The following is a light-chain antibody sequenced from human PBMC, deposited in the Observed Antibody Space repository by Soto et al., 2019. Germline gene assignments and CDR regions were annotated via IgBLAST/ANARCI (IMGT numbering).Light chain of an antibody. V-gene: IGLV2-11*01. CDR1: SSDVGGYNF. CDR2: DVS. CDR3: CSYAGSSTL. Sequence: QSVLTKPRSVSGSPGQSVTISCTGTSSDVGGYNFVSWYQQYPGKVPKLIIYDVSQRPSGVPDRFSASKSDNTASLTISGLQAEDEADYYCCSYAGSSTLFGGGTQLTVL. J-gene: IGLJ2*01.